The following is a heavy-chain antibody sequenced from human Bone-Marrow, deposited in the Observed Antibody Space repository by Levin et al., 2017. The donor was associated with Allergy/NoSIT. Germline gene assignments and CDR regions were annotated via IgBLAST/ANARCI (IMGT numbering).Heavy chain of an antibody. CDR3: AKDNSGSQFGIDY. Sequence: SCAASGFTFDDYAMHWVRQAPGKGLEWVSLISWDGGSTYYADSVKGRFTISRDNSKNSLYLQMNSLRAEDTALYYCAKDNSGSQFGIDYWGQGTLVTVSS. D-gene: IGHD1-26*01. V-gene: IGHV3-43D*04. CDR2: ISWDGGST. CDR1: GFTFDDYA. J-gene: IGHJ4*02.